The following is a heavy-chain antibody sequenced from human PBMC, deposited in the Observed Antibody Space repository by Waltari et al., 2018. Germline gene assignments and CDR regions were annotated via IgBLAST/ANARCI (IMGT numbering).Heavy chain of an antibody. CDR1: GFPFSSYG. V-gene: IGHV3-74*01. Sequence: EVRLVEAGGGLVQPGGSLRLTCAASGFPFSSYGMHWVRLAPGKGLVWFSRINSDGSSTSYADSVKGRFTISRDNAKNTLYLQMNSLRAEDTSVYYCARDVGYWWGQGTLVTVSS. CDR2: INSDGSST. CDR3: ARDVGYW. J-gene: IGHJ4*02. D-gene: IGHD2-8*02.